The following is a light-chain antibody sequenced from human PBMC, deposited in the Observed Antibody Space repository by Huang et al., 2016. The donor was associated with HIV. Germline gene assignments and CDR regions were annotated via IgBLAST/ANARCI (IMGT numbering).Light chain of an antibody. CDR1: QTIDKY. Sequence: DIQMTQFPTSLSASVEDKVTITCRAGQTIDKYLNWYQQKLGRAPKLLIYGASTLQSGVPSRFSGRGSETHFILTINNLQPDDSTTYYCQQSYRTPRTFGQGTKLEI. V-gene: IGKV1-39*01. CDR2: GAS. CDR3: QQSYRTPRT. J-gene: IGKJ2*01.